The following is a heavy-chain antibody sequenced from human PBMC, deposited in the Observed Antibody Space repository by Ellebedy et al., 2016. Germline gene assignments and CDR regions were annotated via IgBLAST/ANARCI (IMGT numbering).Heavy chain of an antibody. D-gene: IGHD5-18*01. J-gene: IGHJ4*02. Sequence: GGSLRLSCAASGFTFSSYAMNWVRQAPGKGLEWVSTISGSGANTYYADSVKGRFTISRDNSKNTLYLQMNSLRAEDTAVYYCARDRSAVQLWFGFDYWGQGTLVTVSS. CDR3: ARDRSAVQLWFGFDY. CDR1: GFTFSSYA. CDR2: ISGSGANT. V-gene: IGHV3-23*01.